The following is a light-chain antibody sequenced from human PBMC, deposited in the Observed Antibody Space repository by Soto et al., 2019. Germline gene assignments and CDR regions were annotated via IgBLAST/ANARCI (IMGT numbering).Light chain of an antibody. V-gene: IGKV1-5*03. Sequence: DIQMTQSPSTLSASVGDRVTITRRASQSISTWLAWYQQKPGKAPKLLIYKASILEGGVPSRYSGSGSGTEFNINLSSLQLDDFATYYFKQYDTYPLTFGGVNTVDIE. CDR1: QSISTW. CDR3: KQYDTYPLT. J-gene: IGKJ4*01. CDR2: KAS.